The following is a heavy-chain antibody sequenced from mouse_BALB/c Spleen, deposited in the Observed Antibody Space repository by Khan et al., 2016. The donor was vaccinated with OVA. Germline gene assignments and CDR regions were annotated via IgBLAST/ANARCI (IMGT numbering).Heavy chain of an antibody. CDR3: TRDYWFAY. V-gene: IGHV5-6-5*01. Sequence: EVELVESGGGLVKPGGSLKLSCAASGFTFSNYAMSWVRQSPEKRLEWVASISSGDSTYYSDSVMGRFTISRDNARNILYLQMSSLRSEDTAMYCCTRDYWFAYWGQGTLVTVSA. CDR1: GFTFSNYA. CDR2: ISSGDST. J-gene: IGHJ3*01.